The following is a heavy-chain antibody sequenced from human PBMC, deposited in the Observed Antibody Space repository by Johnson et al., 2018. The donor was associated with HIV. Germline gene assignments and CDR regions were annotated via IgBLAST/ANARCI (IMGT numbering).Heavy chain of an antibody. CDR2: IYSGGST. CDR3: ARGADPGIAAALV. CDR1: GFTVSSNY. D-gene: IGHD6-13*01. V-gene: IGHV3-53*01. Sequence: VQLVESGGGLIQPGGSLRLSCAASGFTVSSNYMSWVRQAPGKGLEWVSVIYSGGSTYYADSVKGRFTISRENSKNSLYLQMNSLRAEDTAVYYCARGADPGIAAALVWGQGTMVTVSS. J-gene: IGHJ3*01.